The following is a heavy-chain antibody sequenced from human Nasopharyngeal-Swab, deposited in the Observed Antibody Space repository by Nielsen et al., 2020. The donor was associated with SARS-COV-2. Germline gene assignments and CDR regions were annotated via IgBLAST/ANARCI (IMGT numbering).Heavy chain of an antibody. V-gene: IGHV5-10-1*01. CDR1: GYSFPDYW. J-gene: IGHJ4*02. CDR2: IAPSDSYS. Sequence: GESLKISCKGSGYSFPDYWISWVRQMPGKGLEWMGRIAPSDSYSMYSPSFQGHVPFSADKSTSTAFLEWSSLKASDTAMYYCVGHSSTGTYAFANWGQGTLVTVSS. D-gene: IGHD1-1*01. CDR3: VGHSSTGTYAFAN.